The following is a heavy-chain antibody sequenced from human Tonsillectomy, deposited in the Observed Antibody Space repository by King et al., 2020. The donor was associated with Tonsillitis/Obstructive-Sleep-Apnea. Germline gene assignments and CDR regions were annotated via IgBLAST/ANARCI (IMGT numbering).Heavy chain of an antibody. CDR1: GYSFTSYW. CDR3: ARQDGPLYYYDGMDV. Sequence: QLVQSGAEVKKPGESLRISCKGSGYSFTSYWINWVRQMPGKGLEWMGRIDPSDSYTNYSPSFQGHVTISADKSISTAYLQWSSLKASDTAMYYCARQDGPLYYYDGMDVWAKGPRSSSP. J-gene: IGHJ6*02. CDR2: IDPSDSYT. D-gene: IGHD2-15*01. V-gene: IGHV5-10-1*03.